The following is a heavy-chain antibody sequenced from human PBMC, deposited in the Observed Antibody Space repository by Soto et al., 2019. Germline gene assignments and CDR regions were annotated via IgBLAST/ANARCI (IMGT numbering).Heavy chain of an antibody. D-gene: IGHD3-22*01. CDR2: SYPGDSES. J-gene: IGHJ4*02. CDR1: GYSFTSYW. CDR3: ASLSGFYYDSSGYYYGAPFDF. V-gene: IGHV5-51*01. Sequence: GESLKISCKGSGYSFTSYWIAWVRQMPGTGLEWMGISYPGDSESRYSPSFQGQVTISADKSISNAFLQWSNQEASDTAMYYCASLSGFYYDSSGYYYGAPFDFWGQGTLVTVSS.